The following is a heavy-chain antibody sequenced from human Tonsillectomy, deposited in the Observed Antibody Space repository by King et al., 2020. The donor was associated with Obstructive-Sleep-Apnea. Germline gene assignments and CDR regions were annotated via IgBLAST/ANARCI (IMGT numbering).Heavy chain of an antibody. CDR2: IKQDGSEK. Sequence: VQLVESGGGLVQPGGSLRLSCAASGFTFSSYWMSWVRQAPGKGLEWVANIKQDGSEKYYVDSVKGRFTISRDNAKNSLYLQMNSLRAEDTAVYYCARPPTNYDYDILTGYYKDWGQGTLVTVSS. CDR3: ARPPTNYDYDILTGYYKD. D-gene: IGHD3-9*01. J-gene: IGHJ4*02. V-gene: IGHV3-7*03. CDR1: GFTFSSYW.